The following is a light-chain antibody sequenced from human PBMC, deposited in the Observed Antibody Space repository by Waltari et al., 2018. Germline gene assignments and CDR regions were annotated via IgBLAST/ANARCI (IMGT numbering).Light chain of an antibody. CDR3: QQYYGYPLT. Sequence: AIQITQSQSSLSASTGDKVTITFRASQGISTYLAWYQQKPGKAPTLLIYDASTLQRGVPSRFSGSGSGTDFTLTISCLQSEDFATFYCQQYYGYPLTFGPGTKVDVK. CDR1: QGISTY. V-gene: IGKV1-8*01. CDR2: DAS. J-gene: IGKJ3*01.